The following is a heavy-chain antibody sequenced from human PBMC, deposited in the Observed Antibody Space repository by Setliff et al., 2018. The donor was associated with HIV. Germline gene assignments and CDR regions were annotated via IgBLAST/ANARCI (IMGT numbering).Heavy chain of an antibody. J-gene: IGHJ4*02. Sequence: ASVKVSCKASGYTFTGNYMHWVRQAPGQGLEWMGRINPNSGGTNFAQKFHGRVTITADESTNTAYMELSSLGSEDTAVYYCALGYCSVGSCYSVDFDYWGQGTLVTVSS. CDR1: GYTFTGNY. CDR3: ALGYCSVGSCYSVDFDY. CDR2: INPNSGGT. V-gene: IGHV1-2*06. D-gene: IGHD2-15*01.